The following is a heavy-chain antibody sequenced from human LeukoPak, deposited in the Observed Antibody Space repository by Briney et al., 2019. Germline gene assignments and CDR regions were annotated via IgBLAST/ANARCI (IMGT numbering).Heavy chain of an antibody. V-gene: IGHV1-2*02. J-gene: IGHJ4*02. CDR1: EYTFTGYY. D-gene: IGHD2-2*01. CDR3: ARVGCSSTSCSYYFDY. Sequence: GASVKVSCKASEYTFTGYYMHWVRQAPGQGLEWMGWINPNSGGTNYAQKFQGRVTMTRDTSISTAYMELSRLRSDDTAVYYCARVGCSSTSCSYYFDYWGQGTLVTVSS. CDR2: INPNSGGT.